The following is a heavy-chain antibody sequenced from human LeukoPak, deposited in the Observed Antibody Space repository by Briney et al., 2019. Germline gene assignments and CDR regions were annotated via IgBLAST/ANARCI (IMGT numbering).Heavy chain of an antibody. CDR3: ARWAHYGAKHYYYYYGMDV. J-gene: IGHJ6*02. CDR2: IKQDGSEK. D-gene: IGHD3-10*01. Sequence: PGGSLRLSCAASGFTFSSYWMSWVRQAPGKGLEWVANIKQDGSEKYYVDSVKGRFTTSRDNAKNSLYLQMNSLRAEDTAVYYCARWAHYGAKHYYYYYGMDVWGQGTTVTVSS. CDR1: GFTFSSYW. V-gene: IGHV3-7*01.